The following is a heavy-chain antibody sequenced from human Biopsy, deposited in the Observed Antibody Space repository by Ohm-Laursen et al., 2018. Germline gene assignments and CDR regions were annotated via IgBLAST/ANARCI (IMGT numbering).Heavy chain of an antibody. V-gene: IGHV1-18*01. D-gene: IGHD5/OR15-5a*01. Sequence: EASVKVSCKASGYTFTGQYLHWVRQAPGEGLEWMGRISGYNGNTNYAQKFQGRVTMTADTSTSTVYMEVRGLRSDDTAVYYCARVTLPLYLDYWGQGTRVSVSS. CDR1: GYTFTGQY. CDR3: ARVTLPLYLDY. CDR2: ISGYNGNT. J-gene: IGHJ4*02.